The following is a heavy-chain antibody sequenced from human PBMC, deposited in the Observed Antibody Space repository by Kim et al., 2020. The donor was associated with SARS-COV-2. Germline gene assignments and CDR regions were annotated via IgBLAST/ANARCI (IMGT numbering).Heavy chain of an antibody. CDR2: IYPGDSDT. CDR1: GYSFTSYW. D-gene: IGHD3-3*01. CDR3: ARRRFLEWRQDYFDY. J-gene: IGHJ4*02. V-gene: IGHV5-51*01. Sequence: GESLKISCKGSGYSFTSYWIGWVRQMPGKGLEWMGIIYPGDSDTRYSPSFQGQVTISADKSISTAYLQWSSLKASDTAMYYCARRRFLEWRQDYFDYWGQGTLVTVSS.